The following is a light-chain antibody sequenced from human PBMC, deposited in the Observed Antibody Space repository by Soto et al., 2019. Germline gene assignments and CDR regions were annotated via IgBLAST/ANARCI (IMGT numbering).Light chain of an antibody. J-gene: IGLJ2*01. Sequence: SYELTQPPSVSVAPGQTARITCGGNNIGSKRVHWYQQKPGKAPVLVVYDDSDRPSGIPERFSGSNSGNTATLTISRVEAGDEADYYCQVWDSSSDHPVFGGGTKLTVL. CDR1: NIGSKR. CDR2: DDS. V-gene: IGLV3-21*02. CDR3: QVWDSSSDHPV.